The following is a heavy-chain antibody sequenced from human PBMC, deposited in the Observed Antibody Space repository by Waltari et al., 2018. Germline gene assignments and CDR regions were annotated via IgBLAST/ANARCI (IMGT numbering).Heavy chain of an antibody. J-gene: IGHJ6*03. CDR2: INHSGST. V-gene: IGHV4-34*01. CDR1: GGSFRGYY. CDR3: ASGVGAPNYYYYMDV. D-gene: IGHD1-26*01. Sequence: QVQLQHCVAGLFKPSEPLSLTCAVYGGSFRGYYWSWIRQPPGKGLEWIGEINHSGSTNYNPSLKSRVTISVDTSKNQFSLKLSSVTAADTAVYYCASGVGAPNYYYYMDVWGKGTTVTVSS.